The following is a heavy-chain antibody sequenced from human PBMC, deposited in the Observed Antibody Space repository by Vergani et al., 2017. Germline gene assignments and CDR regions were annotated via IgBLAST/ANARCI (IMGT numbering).Heavy chain of an antibody. J-gene: IGHJ4*02. CDR3: ARGEQWLVSDY. Sequence: QVQLQQWGAGLLKPSETLSLTCAVYGGSFSGYYWSWIRQPPGKGLEWIGEINNSGSTNYNTSLKSRVTISVDTSKNQFSLKLSSVTAADTAVYYCARGEQWLVSDYWGQGTLVTVSS. V-gene: IGHV4-34*01. CDR2: INNSGST. CDR1: GGSFSGYY. D-gene: IGHD6-19*01.